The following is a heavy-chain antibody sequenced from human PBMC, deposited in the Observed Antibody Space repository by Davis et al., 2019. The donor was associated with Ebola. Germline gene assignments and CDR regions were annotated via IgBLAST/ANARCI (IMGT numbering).Heavy chain of an antibody. Sequence: PSETLSLTCTVSGSIGSYCWSWIRQPPGKGLEWIGYICYSGSTNYNPSLKSRVTTFVDTSKNQFSLKLSSVTAADTAVYYCASLKDRDRIAAADGGLYFPHWGQGTLVTVSS. V-gene: IGHV4-59*08. J-gene: IGHJ1*01. CDR2: ICYSGST. CDR1: GSIGSYC. CDR3: ASLKDRDRIAAADGGLYFPH. D-gene: IGHD6-13*01.